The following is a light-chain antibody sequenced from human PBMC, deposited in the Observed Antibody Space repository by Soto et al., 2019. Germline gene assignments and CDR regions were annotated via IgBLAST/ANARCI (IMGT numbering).Light chain of an antibody. CDR3: QHYNTYPWT. V-gene: IGKV1-5*03. Sequence: DSQMTQSPSIMSASVGDRVTITCRASQSISSWLAWYQQKPGKAPNLLIYKASHLENGVPSRFSGSGSGTEFTLTISSLQPGDFATYYCQHYNTYPWTFGQGTKLDIK. CDR1: QSISSW. J-gene: IGKJ1*01. CDR2: KAS.